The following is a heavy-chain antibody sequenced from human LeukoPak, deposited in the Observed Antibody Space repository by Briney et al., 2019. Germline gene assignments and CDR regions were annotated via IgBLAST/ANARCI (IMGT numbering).Heavy chain of an antibody. CDR1: GRSISSRSYY. CDR3: ARHVLRFFEWLSWAEVDLFDL. D-gene: IGHD3-3*01. CDR2: IYYSGST. Sequence: PSETLSLTCTVSGRSISSRSYYWGWIRQPPGKGLEWIGSIYYSGSTYYNPSLKSRVTISVDTSKNQFSLKLSSVTAADTAVYYCARHVLRFFEWLSWAEVDLFDLWGQGTLVTVSS. J-gene: IGHJ5*02. V-gene: IGHV4-39*01.